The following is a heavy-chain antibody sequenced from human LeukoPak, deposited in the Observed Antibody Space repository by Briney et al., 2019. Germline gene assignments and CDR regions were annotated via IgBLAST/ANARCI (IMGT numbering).Heavy chain of an antibody. J-gene: IGHJ3*01. CDR3: AKGYGDLVAFDV. V-gene: IGHV3-30*02. CDR2: IRYDGNNN. CDR1: GFSFSSYG. D-gene: IGHD4-17*01. Sequence: GGSLRLSCAASGFSFSSYGMDWVRQAPGKGLEWVAFIRYDGNNNDDADSVKGRFTISRDNSKNTLYLQMNSLRVDDTAVYYCAKGYGDLVAFDVWGQGTMVTVSS.